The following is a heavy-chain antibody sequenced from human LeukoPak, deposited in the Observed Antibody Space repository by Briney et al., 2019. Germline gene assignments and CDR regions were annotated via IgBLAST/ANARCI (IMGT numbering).Heavy chain of an antibody. CDR3: AKDKGSSSPWDYFDY. CDR2: INTIGNKI. Sequence: PGGSLRLSCSASEFSVSSYGMSWVRQAPGRGLEWVSIINTIGNKIYYGDSVKGRFTISRDNAKNSLYLQMNSLRAEDMALYYCAKDKGSSSPWDYFDYWGQGTLVTVSS. V-gene: IGHV3-23*03. CDR1: EFSVSSYG. J-gene: IGHJ4*02. D-gene: IGHD6-13*01.